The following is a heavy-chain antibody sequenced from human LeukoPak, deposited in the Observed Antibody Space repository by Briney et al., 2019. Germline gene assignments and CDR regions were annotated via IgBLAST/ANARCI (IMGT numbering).Heavy chain of an antibody. D-gene: IGHD1-26*01. Sequence: ASVKVSCKASGYTFTSYGISWVRQAPGQGLEWMGWISAYNGNTNYAQKLQGRVTMTTDTSTSTAYMELRSLRSDDTAVYYCARDVGATSYYYYYGMDVWGQGTTVTVSS. CDR3: ARDVGATSYYYYYGMDV. CDR2: ISAYNGNT. CDR1: GYTFTSYG. V-gene: IGHV1-18*01. J-gene: IGHJ6*02.